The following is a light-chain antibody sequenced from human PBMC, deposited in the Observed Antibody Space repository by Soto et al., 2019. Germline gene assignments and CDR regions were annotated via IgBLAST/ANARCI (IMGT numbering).Light chain of an antibody. V-gene: IGKV3D-15*01. Sequence: EIVMTQSPATLSVSPGERATLSCRASQSVANSLAWYQQKPGQAPRLLIYGASTRATGIPARFSGSGSETDFTLTISSLQSEDFAVYYCQQYNNWPPLTFGGGTKVDIK. J-gene: IGKJ4*01. CDR3: QQYNNWPPLT. CDR1: QSVANS. CDR2: GAS.